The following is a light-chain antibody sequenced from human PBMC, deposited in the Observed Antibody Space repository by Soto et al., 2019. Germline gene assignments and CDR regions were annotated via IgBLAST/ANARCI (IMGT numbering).Light chain of an antibody. CDR3: QPYGSSP. V-gene: IGKV3-20*01. J-gene: IGKJ4*01. CDR1: QSVSSSY. CDR2: GAS. Sequence: EIVLTQSPGTLSLSPGERATLSCRASQSVSSSYLAWYQQKPGQAPRLRIYGASSRATGIPDRFSGSGSGTDFTLTISSLEPEDFAVYYCQPYGSSPFGGGTKVEIK.